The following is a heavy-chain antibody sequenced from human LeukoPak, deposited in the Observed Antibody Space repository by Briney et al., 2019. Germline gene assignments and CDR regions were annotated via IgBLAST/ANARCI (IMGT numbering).Heavy chain of an antibody. CDR1: GFTFSSYA. CDR2: ISYDGSNK. CDR3: ARDPGQWFSGGY. Sequence: GGSLRLSCAASGFTFSSYAMHWVRQAPGKGLEWVAVISYDGSNKYYADSVKGRFTISRDNSKNTLYLQMNSLRAEDTAVYYCARDPGQWFSGGYWGQGTLVTVSS. J-gene: IGHJ4*02. D-gene: IGHD3-22*01. V-gene: IGHV3-30*01.